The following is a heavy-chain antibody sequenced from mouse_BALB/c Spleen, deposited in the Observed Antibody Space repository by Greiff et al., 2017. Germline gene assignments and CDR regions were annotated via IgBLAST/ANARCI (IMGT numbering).Heavy chain of an antibody. D-gene: IGHD2-4*01. J-gene: IGHJ3*01. Sequence: VQLQQSGPELVKPGASVKISCKASGYAFSSSWMNWVKQRPGQCLEWIGRIYPGDGDTNYNGKFKGKATLTADKSSSTAYMQLSSLTSVDSAVYFCARGDYGGFAYWGQGTLVTVSA. CDR1: GYAFSSSW. V-gene: IGHV1-82*01. CDR2: IYPGDGDT. CDR3: ARGDYGGFAY.